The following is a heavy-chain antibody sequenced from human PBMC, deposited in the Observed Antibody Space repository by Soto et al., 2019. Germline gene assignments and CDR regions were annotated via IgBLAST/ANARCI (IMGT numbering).Heavy chain of an antibody. CDR1: GGSVNSGSHY. V-gene: IGHV4-61*01. D-gene: IGHD2-15*01. CDR3: ARALGGRTLSWFYLDN. CDR2: VSYSGKT. Sequence: QVQLQESGPGLVKPSETLSLTCSVSGGSVNSGSHYWTWIRQSPGKTLEWIGHVSYSGKTDLNPSLRGRVTLSSDTSKNQFSLMLTSVTDADSAVYECARALGGRTLSWFYLDNWGQGAVVTVSS. J-gene: IGHJ4*02.